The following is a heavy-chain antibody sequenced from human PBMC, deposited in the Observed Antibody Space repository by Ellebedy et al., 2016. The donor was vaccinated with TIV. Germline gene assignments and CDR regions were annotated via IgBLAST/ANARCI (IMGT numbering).Heavy chain of an antibody. CDR3: ARFDLLTVVTLDY. Sequence: PGGSLRLSCAVSGFSVSSNYLTWVRQAPGEGLEWVSIIYGGDRTNYADSVKGRFTVSTDNSKNTLYLQMDSLTVEDTAGYFCARFDLLTVVTLDYWGQGILVTVSS. CDR2: IYGGDRT. V-gene: IGHV3-66*01. D-gene: IGHD4-23*01. J-gene: IGHJ4*02. CDR1: GFSVSSNY.